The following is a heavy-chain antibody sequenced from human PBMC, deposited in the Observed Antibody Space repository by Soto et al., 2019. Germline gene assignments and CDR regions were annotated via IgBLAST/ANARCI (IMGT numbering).Heavy chain of an antibody. CDR1: GFTFSSYA. CDR2: ISGSGGST. V-gene: IGHV3-23*01. CDR3: AKTPAMTYSSGWYYFDY. Sequence: PGGSLRLSCAASGFTFSSYAMSWVRQAPGKGLEWVSAISGSGGSTYYADSVKGRFTISRDNSKNTLYLQMNSLRAEDTAVYYCAKTPAMTYSSGWYYFDYWGQGTLVTVSS. D-gene: IGHD6-19*01. J-gene: IGHJ4*02.